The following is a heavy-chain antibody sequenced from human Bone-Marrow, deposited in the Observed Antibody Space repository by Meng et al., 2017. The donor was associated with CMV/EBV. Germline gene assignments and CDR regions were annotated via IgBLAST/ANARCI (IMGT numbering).Heavy chain of an antibody. V-gene: IGHV1-58*01. CDR1: GFTFTSSA. J-gene: IGHJ4*02. CDR3: ARGYVNIRCDY. CDR2: IVVGSGNT. Sequence: SVKVSCKASGFTFTSSAVQWVRQARGQRLEWIGWIVVGSGNTNYAQKIQDRVTITRDMSTSTAYMELSSLRSEDTAVYYGARGYVNIRCDYWGQRTLVTVAS. D-gene: IGHD5-12*01.